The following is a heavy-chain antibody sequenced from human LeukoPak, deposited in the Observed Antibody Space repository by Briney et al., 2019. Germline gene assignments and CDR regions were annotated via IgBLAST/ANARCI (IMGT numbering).Heavy chain of an antibody. D-gene: IGHD2-15*01. CDR1: GYIFTDYY. V-gene: IGHV1/OR15-1*04. CDR3: ARARSLSQTDY. J-gene: IGHJ4*02. CDR2: INPNSGGT. Sequence: ASVKVSCKASGYIFTDYYMHWVRQAPGQELGWMGRINPNSGGTNYAQKFQGRVTMTRDTSISTAYMELSRLRSDDTAVYYCARARSLSQTDYWGQGTLVTVSS.